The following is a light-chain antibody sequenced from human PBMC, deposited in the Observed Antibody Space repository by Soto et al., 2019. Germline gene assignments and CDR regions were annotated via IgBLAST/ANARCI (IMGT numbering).Light chain of an antibody. CDR2: DVS. CDR3: SSYTNTGTRV. J-gene: IGLJ2*01. CDR1: SSDVGGYNY. V-gene: IGLV2-14*01. Sequence: QSALTQPASVSGSPGQSITISCTGTSSDVGGYNYVSWYQHHPGKAPKLMIYDVSSRPSGVSNRFSGSKSGNTASLIISGLQAEDEAHYYCSSYTNTGTRVFGGGTKVTVL.